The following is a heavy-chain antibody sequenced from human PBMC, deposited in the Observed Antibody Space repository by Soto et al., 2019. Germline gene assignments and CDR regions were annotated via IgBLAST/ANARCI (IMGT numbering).Heavy chain of an antibody. Sequence: GASVKVSCKASGYTFTIYDINWVRQATGQGLEWMGWMNPNSGNTGYAQKFQGRVTMTRNISISTAYMELSSLRSEDTAVYYCARAGTTYYDILTGYPQGRWFDPWGQGTLVTVSS. D-gene: IGHD3-9*01. CDR1: GYTFTIYD. CDR2: MNPNSGNT. J-gene: IGHJ5*02. V-gene: IGHV1-8*01. CDR3: ARAGTTYYDILTGYPQGRWFDP.